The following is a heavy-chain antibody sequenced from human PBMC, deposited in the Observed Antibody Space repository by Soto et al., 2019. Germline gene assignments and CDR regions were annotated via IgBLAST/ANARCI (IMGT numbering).Heavy chain of an antibody. V-gene: IGHV4-39*01. CDR3: ARRGELLPTFDY. J-gene: IGHJ4*02. CDR2: IYYSGST. CDR1: GGSISSSSYY. D-gene: IGHD2-15*01. Sequence: SETLSLTCTVSGGSISSSSYYWGWIRQPPGKGLEWIGSIYYSGSTYYNPSLKSRVTISVDTSKNQFSLKLSSVTAADTAVYYCARRGELLPTFDYWGQGTLVTVSS.